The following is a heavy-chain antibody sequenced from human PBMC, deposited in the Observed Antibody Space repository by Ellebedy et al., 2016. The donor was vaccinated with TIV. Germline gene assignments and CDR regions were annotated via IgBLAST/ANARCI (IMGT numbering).Heavy chain of an antibody. Sequence: GESLKISXAASGFTFSSYAMSWVRQAPGKGLEWVSAISGSGGSTYYADSVKGRFTISRDNSKNTLYLQMNSLRAEDTAVYYCAKESYYYDSSGYSDYWGQGTLVTVSS. J-gene: IGHJ4*02. CDR3: AKESYYYDSSGYSDY. D-gene: IGHD3-22*01. CDR2: ISGSGGST. CDR1: GFTFSSYA. V-gene: IGHV3-23*01.